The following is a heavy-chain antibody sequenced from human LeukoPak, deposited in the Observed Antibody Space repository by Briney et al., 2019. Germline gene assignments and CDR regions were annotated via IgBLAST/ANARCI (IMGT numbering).Heavy chain of an antibody. V-gene: IGHV3-21*01. CDR2: ISSSSSYI. J-gene: IGHJ4*02. CDR1: GFTFSSYS. Sequence: PGGSLRLSCAASGFTFSSYSMNWVRQAPGKGLEWVSSISSSSSYIYYADSVKGRFTISRDNAKNSLYLQMNSLRAEDTAVYYCARDGIGDTLTGYFPPFDYWGQGTLVTVSS. CDR3: ARDGIGDTLTGYFPPFDY. D-gene: IGHD3-9*01.